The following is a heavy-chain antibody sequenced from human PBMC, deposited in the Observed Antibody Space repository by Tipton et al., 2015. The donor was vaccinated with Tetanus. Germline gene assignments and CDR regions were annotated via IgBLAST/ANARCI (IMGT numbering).Heavy chain of an antibody. V-gene: IGHV4-59*08. J-gene: IGHJ4*02. Sequence: TLSLTCAVYGGSFSGYYWSWIRQPPGKGLEWIGYIYYSGSTNYNPSLKSRVTKSVDTSKNQFSLKLSSVTAADTAVYYCARLIAVAGIGVVYFDYWGQGTLVTVSS. CDR2: IYYSGST. CDR3: ARLIAVAGIGVVYFDY. CDR1: GGSFSGYY. D-gene: IGHD6-19*01.